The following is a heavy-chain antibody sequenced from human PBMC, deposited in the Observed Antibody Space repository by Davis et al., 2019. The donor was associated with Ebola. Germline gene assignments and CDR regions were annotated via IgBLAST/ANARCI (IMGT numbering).Heavy chain of an antibody. D-gene: IGHD4-23*01. Sequence: GGSLRLSCAASGFTFSSYAMSWVRQAPRKGLEWVSAISGSGGSTYYADSVKGRFTISRDNAKNSLFLQMNSLRADDTALYYCASGDGRGNSYDMDVWGQGTTVIVSS. CDR1: GFTFSSYA. J-gene: IGHJ6*02. V-gene: IGHV3-23*01. CDR2: ISGSGGST. CDR3: ASGDGRGNSYDMDV.